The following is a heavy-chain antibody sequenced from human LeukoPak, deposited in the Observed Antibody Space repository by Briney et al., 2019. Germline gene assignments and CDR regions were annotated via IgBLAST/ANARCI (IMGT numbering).Heavy chain of an antibody. D-gene: IGHD3-10*01. V-gene: IGHV4-59*01. J-gene: IGHJ5*02. Sequence: SETLSLTCTVSGGSINNYYWSWIRQPPGKGLEWIGYIYYSGSTNYHPSLKSRVTMSVDTSKDQFSLKLTSVTAADTAVYYCARERTMVRGMSWFDPWGQGTLVTVSS. CDR2: IYYSGST. CDR1: GGSINNYY. CDR3: ARERTMVRGMSWFDP.